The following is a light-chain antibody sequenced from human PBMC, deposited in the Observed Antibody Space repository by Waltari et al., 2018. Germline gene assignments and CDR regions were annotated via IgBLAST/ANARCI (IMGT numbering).Light chain of an antibody. V-gene: IGLV2-23*01. J-gene: IGLJ2*01. CDR3: CSYAGSSTLI. CDR2: EAN. Sequence: QSALTQPASVSGSPGQSITIPCTGTSSDVGSYSLVSWYLQNPGKVPNLIVYEANPRPSGVSSRFSGSKSGNTASLTISGRQAEDEADYYCCSYAGSSTLIFGGGTKVTVL. CDR1: SSDVGSYSL.